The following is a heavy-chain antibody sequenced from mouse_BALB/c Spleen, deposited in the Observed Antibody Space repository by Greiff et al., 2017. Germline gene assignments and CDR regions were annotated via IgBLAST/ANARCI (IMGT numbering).Heavy chain of an antibody. CDR3: ARKGGHYGNYGSAMDY. Sequence: QVQLQQSGPGLVQPSQSLSITCTVSGFSLTSYGVHWVRQSPGKGLEWLGVIWSGGSTDYNAAFISRLSISKDNSKSQVFFKMNSLQANDTAIYYCARKGGHYGNYGSAMDYWGQGTSVTVSS. J-gene: IGHJ4*01. CDR2: IWSGGST. V-gene: IGHV2-2*02. D-gene: IGHD2-1*01. CDR1: GFSLTSYG.